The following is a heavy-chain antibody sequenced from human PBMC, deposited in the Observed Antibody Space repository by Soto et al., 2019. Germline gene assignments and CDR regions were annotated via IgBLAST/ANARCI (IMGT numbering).Heavy chain of an antibody. J-gene: IGHJ6*02. V-gene: IGHV1-69*13. CDR1: GGTFSSYA. CDR2: IIPIFGTA. Sequence: ASVKVSCTASGGTFSSYAISWVRQAPGQGLEWMGGIIPIFGTANYAQKFQGRVTITADESTSTAYMELSSLRSEDTAVYYCARDNLLRFLEWSPQTKTYYYYGMDVWGQGTTVTVSS. CDR3: ARDNLLRFLEWSPQTKTYYYYGMDV. D-gene: IGHD3-3*01.